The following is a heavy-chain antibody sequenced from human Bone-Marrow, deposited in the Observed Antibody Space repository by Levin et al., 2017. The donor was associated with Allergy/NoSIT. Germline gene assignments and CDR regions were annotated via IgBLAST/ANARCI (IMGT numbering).Heavy chain of an antibody. J-gene: IGHJ6*02. CDR1: GYSFSNYW. D-gene: IGHD3-22*01. Sequence: GESLKISCKASGYSFSNYWIGWVRQMPGKGLEWMGIIYPGDSDTRYSPSFQGQVTISADKSITTAYLQWTSLKVSDSAMYYCARHLSPRDSGGRALDGWGQGTTVTVSS. CDR3: ARHLSPRDSGGRALDG. V-gene: IGHV5-51*01. CDR2: IYPGDSDT.